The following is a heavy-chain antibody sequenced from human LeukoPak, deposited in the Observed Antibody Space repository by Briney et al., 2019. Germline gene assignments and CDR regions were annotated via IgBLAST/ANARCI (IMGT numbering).Heavy chain of an antibody. CDR2: IIPIFGTA. Sequence: SVKVCCKASGGTFSSYAISWVRQAPGQGLEWMGGIIPIFGTANYAQKFQGRVTITADESTSTAYMELSSLRSEDTAVYYCAREAGTRPAFLDYWGQGTLVTVSS. CDR1: GGTFSSYA. CDR3: AREAGTRPAFLDY. V-gene: IGHV1-69*13. J-gene: IGHJ4*02. D-gene: IGHD6-19*01.